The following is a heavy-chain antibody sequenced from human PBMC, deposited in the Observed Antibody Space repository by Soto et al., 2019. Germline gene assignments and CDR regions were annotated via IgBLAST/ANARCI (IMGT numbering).Heavy chain of an antibody. J-gene: IGHJ6*02. CDR2: INPSGGST. CDR1: GYTFTSYY. D-gene: IGHD6-6*01. Sequence: GGSVKVSFKASGYTFTSYYMHWVRQAPGQGLEWMGIINPSGGSTSYAQKFQGRVTMTRDTSTSTVYMELSSLRSEDTAVYYCVGVPNSSSSGYYYGMDVWGQGTTVTVSS. V-gene: IGHV1-46*01. CDR3: VGVPNSSSSGYYYGMDV.